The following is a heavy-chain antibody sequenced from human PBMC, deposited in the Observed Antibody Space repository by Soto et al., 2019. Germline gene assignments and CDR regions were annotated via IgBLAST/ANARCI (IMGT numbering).Heavy chain of an antibody. CDR1: GYTFINYY. V-gene: IGHV1-46*01. Sequence: ASVKVSWKASGYTFINYYIHWVRQAPAQGLEWMGIINPSSGATLFAQKFQGRVTVTRDTAATMVYMELSSLRSEDTAVYYCAREVGSNSWYYYYGMDVCGQRTPVTVSS. CDR3: AREVGSNSWYYYYGMDV. D-gene: IGHD6-13*01. J-gene: IGHJ6*02. CDR2: INPSSGAT.